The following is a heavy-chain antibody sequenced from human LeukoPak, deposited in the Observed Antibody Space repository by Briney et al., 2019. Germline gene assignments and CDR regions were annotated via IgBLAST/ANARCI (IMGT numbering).Heavy chain of an antibody. CDR1: GGSISSYS. J-gene: IGHJ4*02. CDR2: IYYSGST. Sequence: SETLSLTCTVSGGSISSYSWSTIRQPPEKGLEWTGYIYYSGSTNYNPSLKSRVTISVDTSKNQFSLKLSSVTAADTAVYFCARARPYSTGWYYFDYWGQGTLVTVSS. CDR3: ARARPYSTGWYYFDY. V-gene: IGHV4-59*01. D-gene: IGHD6-19*01.